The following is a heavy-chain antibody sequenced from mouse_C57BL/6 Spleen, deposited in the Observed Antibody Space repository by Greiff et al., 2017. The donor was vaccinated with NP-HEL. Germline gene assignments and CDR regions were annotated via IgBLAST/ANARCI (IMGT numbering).Heavy chain of an antibody. V-gene: IGHV1-61*01. CDR2: IYPSDSET. CDR3: ARSYSLGFFDY. CDR1: GYTFTSYW. D-gene: IGHD4-1*01. Sequence: QVQLKQPGAELVRPGSSVKLSCKASGYTFTSYWMDWVKQRPGQGLEWIGNIYPSDSETHYNQKFKDKATLTVDKSSSTAYMQLSSLTSEDSAVYYCARSYSLGFFDYWGQGTTLTVSS. J-gene: IGHJ2*01.